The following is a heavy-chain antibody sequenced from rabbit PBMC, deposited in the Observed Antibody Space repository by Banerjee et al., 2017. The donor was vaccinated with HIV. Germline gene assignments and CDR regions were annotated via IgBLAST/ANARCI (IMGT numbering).Heavy chain of an antibody. J-gene: IGHJ4*01. V-gene: IGHV1S40*01. Sequence: QSLEESGGDLVKPGASLTLTCTASRFTLSSYWMCWVRQAPGKGLEWIACIDAGSSGYTWYANWAKGRFTISKTSSTTVTLQMTSMTGADTDTYFCASGHSYDDYGDYGYYFNFWGPGTLVTVS. D-gene: IGHD2-1*01. CDR1: RFTLSSYW. CDR3: ASGHSYDDYGDYGYYFNF. CDR2: IDAGSSGYT.